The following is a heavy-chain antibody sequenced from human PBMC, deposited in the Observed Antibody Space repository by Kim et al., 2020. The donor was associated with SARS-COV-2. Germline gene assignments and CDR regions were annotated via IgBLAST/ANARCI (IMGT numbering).Heavy chain of an antibody. V-gene: IGHV3-48*03. CDR2: ISSSGSTI. Sequence: GGSLRLSFAASGFTFSSYEMNWVRQAPGKGLEWVSYISSSGSTIYYADSVKGRFTISRDNAKNSLYLQMNSLRAEDTAVYYCARGLLWFGEFPNWFDPWGQGTLVTVSS. D-gene: IGHD3-10*01. CDR1: GFTFSSYE. J-gene: IGHJ5*02. CDR3: ARGLLWFGEFPNWFDP.